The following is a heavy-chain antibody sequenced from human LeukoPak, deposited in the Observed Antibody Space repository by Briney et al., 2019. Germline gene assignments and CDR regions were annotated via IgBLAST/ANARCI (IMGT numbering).Heavy chain of an antibody. J-gene: IGHJ3*02. CDR1: GYTFTARY. D-gene: IGHD3-16*01. V-gene: IGHV1-2*02. CDR3: ARALGHREAFDI. CDR2: INPNSGDT. Sequence: ASVKVSCKASGYTFTARYVHWVRQAPGQGLEWMGWINPNSGDTNYAQKFQGRVTMTRDTSISTAFMELSSLRSDDTAVYYCARALGHREAFDIWGQGTMVTVSS.